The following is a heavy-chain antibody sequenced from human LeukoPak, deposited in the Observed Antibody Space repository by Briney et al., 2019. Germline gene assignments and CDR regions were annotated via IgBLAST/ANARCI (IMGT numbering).Heavy chain of an antibody. J-gene: IGHJ6*02. CDR3: AKSDYGGNSGQFYGMDV. D-gene: IGHD4-23*01. CDR1: GFTFTNYA. Sequence: GGSLRLSCAASGFTFTNYAMTWVRQAPGKGLEWVSAISMSSSGTAYYADSVKSRFTISRDNSNNTLYLQLNSLRVEDTAVYYCAKSDYGGNSGQFYGMDVWGQGTSVTVSS. V-gene: IGHV3-23*01. CDR2: ISMSSSGTA.